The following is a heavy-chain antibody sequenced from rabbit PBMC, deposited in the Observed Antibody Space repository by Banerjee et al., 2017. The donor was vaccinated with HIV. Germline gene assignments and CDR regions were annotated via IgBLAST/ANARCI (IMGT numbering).Heavy chain of an antibody. CDR3: ARDLAGVIGWNFNL. D-gene: IGHD4-1*01. J-gene: IGHJ4*01. V-gene: IGHV1S45*01. CDR1: GFSFSSRYY. Sequence: QEQLEESGGDLVKPEGSLTLTCTASGFSFSSRYYMCWVRQAPGKGLEWIACIDAGSSGTTYYASWAKGRFTISKTSSTTVTLQMTSLTAADTATYFCARDLAGVIGWNFNLWGPGTLVTVS. CDR2: IDAGSSGTT.